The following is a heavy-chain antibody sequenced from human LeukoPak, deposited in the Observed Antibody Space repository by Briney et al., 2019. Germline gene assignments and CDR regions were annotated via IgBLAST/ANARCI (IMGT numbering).Heavy chain of an antibody. Sequence: ASVKVSCKASGYTFTNYGISWVRQAPGQGLEWMGWISAYNGNTNYAQNLQGRVTMTTDTSTSTAYMELRSLRSDDTAVYYRARDYYGDYGGADWGQGTLVTVSS. CDR2: ISAYNGNT. CDR3: ARDYYGDYGGAD. V-gene: IGHV1-18*01. J-gene: IGHJ4*02. D-gene: IGHD4-17*01. CDR1: GYTFTNYG.